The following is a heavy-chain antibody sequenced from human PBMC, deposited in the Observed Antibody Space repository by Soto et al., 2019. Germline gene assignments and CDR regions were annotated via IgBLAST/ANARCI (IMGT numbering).Heavy chain of an antibody. V-gene: IGHV3-23*01. Sequence: LRLSCAASGFTFRSYAMSWVRQAPGKGLEWVSAISGSGGSTYYADSVKGRFTISRDNSKNTLYLQMNSLRAEDTAVYYCAKLRYGGNSAYFDYWGQGTLVTVSS. D-gene: IGHD4-17*01. CDR2: ISGSGGST. CDR3: AKLRYGGNSAYFDY. J-gene: IGHJ4*02. CDR1: GFTFRSYA.